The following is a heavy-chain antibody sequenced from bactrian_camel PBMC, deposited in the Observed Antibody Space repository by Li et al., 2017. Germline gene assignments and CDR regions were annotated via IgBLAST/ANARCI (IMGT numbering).Heavy chain of an antibody. D-gene: IGHD3*01. J-gene: IGHJ4*01. CDR2: IDSSERPI. V-gene: IGHV3S63*01. Sequence: HVQLVESGGDSVQAGGSLRLSCVVSGYNVDFSNCMGWFRQSPGKHRTRVAYIDSSERPIYAGAVAGRFTMSRDNAKNTLYLEMTSLGPQDSGVYYCALERSRYGACDGSTLLYGRGTQVTVS. CDR1: GYNVDFSNC.